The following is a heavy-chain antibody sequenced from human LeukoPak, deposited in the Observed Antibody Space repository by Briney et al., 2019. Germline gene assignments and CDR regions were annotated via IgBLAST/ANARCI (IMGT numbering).Heavy chain of an antibody. CDR1: GFTFSSYA. D-gene: IGHD6-13*01. CDR2: ITRSGGST. CDR3: ARSDSNSWAFDY. V-gene: IGHV3-64*01. J-gene: IGHJ4*02. Sequence: GGSLRLSCAASGFTFSSYAMHWVRQAPGKGLQYVSTITRSGGSTYYANSVKGRFTISRDNSKNTLYLEMGSLRAEDMAVYYXARSDSNSWAFDYWGQGTLVTVSS.